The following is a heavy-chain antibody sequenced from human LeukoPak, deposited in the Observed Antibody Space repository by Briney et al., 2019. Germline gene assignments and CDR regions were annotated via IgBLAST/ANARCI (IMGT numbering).Heavy chain of an antibody. J-gene: IGHJ4*02. V-gene: IGHV3-7*01. CDR2: IKQDGSEK. D-gene: IGHD6-13*01. CDR1: RFTFSSYW. Sequence: PGGSLRLSCAASRFTFSSYWMSWVRQAPGKGLEWVANIKQDGSEKYYVDSGKGRFTISRDNAKNSLYLQMNSLRAEDTAVYYCARDRSSWVIDYWGQGTLVTVSS. CDR3: ARDRSSWVIDY.